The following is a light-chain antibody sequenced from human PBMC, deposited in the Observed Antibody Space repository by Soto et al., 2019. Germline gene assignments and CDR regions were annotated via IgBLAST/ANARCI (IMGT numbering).Light chain of an antibody. Sequence: AIQMTQSPSSLSASVGDRVTITCRASQGIRNDLGWYQQKPGKAPKLLIYAASSLQSVVPSRFSGSGSGTDFTLTISSLQTEDFATYACLQDYNYPLTFGQGTKVEIK. CDR2: AAS. V-gene: IGKV1-6*01. CDR3: LQDYNYPLT. J-gene: IGKJ1*01. CDR1: QGIRND.